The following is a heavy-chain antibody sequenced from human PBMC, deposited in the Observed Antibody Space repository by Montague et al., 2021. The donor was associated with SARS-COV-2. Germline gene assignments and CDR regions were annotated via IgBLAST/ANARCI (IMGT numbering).Heavy chain of an antibody. CDR1: GFTFSSYE. CDR2: ISGRGSTI. V-gene: IGHV3-48*03. Sequence: SLRLSCAASGFTFSSYEMNWVRQAPGKGLEWVSYISGRGSTIYYADSVKGRFTISRDNVKNSLCLQMNSLRVEDTAVYYCAREYSSSSGIPYYFDYWGQGTLVTVSS. D-gene: IGHD6-13*01. CDR3: AREYSSSSGIPYYFDY. J-gene: IGHJ4*02.